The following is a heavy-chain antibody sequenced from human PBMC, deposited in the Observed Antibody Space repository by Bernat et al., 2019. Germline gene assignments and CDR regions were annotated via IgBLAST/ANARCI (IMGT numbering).Heavy chain of an antibody. J-gene: IGHJ6*02. CDR3: AKRAAGNYGMDV. CDR1: GFTFSSYG. CDR2: ISYDGSNK. Sequence: QVQLVESGGGVVQPGRSLRLSCAASGFTFSSYGMHWVRQAPGKGLAWVAVISYDGSNKYYADSVKGRFTISRNNSKNTLYLQMNSMRAEDTAVYYCAKRAAGNYGMDVWGQGTTVTVSS. V-gene: IGHV3-30*18.